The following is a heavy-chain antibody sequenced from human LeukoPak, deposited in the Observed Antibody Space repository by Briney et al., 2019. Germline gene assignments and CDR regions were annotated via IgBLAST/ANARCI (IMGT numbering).Heavy chain of an antibody. D-gene: IGHD7-27*01. Sequence: GGSLRLSCAASGFTFSSYWMSWVRQAPGKGLEWVANIKQDGSEKYYVDSVKGRFTISRDNAKNSLYLQMNSLRAEDTALYYCAKDIHWGSYGYFDYWGQGTLVTVSS. J-gene: IGHJ4*02. CDR2: IKQDGSEK. V-gene: IGHV3-7*03. CDR3: AKDIHWGSYGYFDY. CDR1: GFTFSSYW.